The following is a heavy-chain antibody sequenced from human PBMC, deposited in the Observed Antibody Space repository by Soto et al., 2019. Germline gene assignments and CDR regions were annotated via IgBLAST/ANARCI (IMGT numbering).Heavy chain of an antibody. CDR2: INHSGST. CDR3: ARDGAHRNYYYYYGMDV. Sequence: SGTLSLTCAVYGGSFSGYYWSWIRQPPGKGLEWIGEINHSGSTNYNPSLKSRVTISVDTSKNQFSLKLSSVTAADTAVYYCARDGAHRNYYYYYGMDVWGQGTTVTVSS. D-gene: IGHD3-10*01. CDR1: GGSFSGYY. V-gene: IGHV4-34*01. J-gene: IGHJ6*02.